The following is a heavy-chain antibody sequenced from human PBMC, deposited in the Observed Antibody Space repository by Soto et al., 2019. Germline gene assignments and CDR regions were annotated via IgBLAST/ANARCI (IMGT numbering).Heavy chain of an antibody. J-gene: IGHJ4*02. V-gene: IGHV4-61*08. D-gene: IGHD5-18*01. CDR1: GGSISSGGYS. Sequence: PSETLSLTCTVSGGSISSGGYSWSWIRQPPGKGLEWIGYIYSSGSTNYNPSLKSRVTISADTSKNQVSLKLTSVTAADTAVYYCARDHPHSYGIYYFDYWSQGTLVTVSS. CDR2: IYSSGST. CDR3: ARDHPHSYGIYYFDY.